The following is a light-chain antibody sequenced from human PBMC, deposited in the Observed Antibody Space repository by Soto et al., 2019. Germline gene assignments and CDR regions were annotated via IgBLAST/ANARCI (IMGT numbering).Light chain of an antibody. CDR3: QQYGSSPPWT. CDR1: QSVSSSY. Sequence: EIVLTQSPGTLSLSPGERATLSCRASQSVSSSYLAWYQQKPGQAPRLLIYGASSRATGIPDRFSGSGSGTDFTLTISRLVPEDFAVYYCQQYGSSPPWTFGQGTKVDI. J-gene: IGKJ1*01. V-gene: IGKV3-20*01. CDR2: GAS.